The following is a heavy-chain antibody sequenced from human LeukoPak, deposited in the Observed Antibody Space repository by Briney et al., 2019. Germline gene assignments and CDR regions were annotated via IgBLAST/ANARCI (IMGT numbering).Heavy chain of an antibody. CDR3: APDLRGSASSLDD. V-gene: IGHV3-30*03. J-gene: IGHJ4*02. Sequence: PGRSLRLSCAASGFSFSSYGMLWVRQAPGKGLEWVAIISYDGGSTYYADSVKGRFTISRDNSKNTLYLQMNSLRAEDTALYYCAPDLRGSASSLDDWGQGTLVTVSS. CDR2: ISYDGGST. CDR1: GFSFSSYG. D-gene: IGHD6-25*01.